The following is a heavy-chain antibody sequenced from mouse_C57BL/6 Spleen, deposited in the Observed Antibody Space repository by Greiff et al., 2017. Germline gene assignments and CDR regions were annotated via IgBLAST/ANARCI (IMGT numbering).Heavy chain of an antibody. D-gene: IGHD2-4*01. V-gene: IGHV3-6*01. CDR1: GYSITSGYY. CDR3: ARGRNYDYDGRLWFAY. Sequence: EVQLQQSGPGLVKPSQSLSLTCSVSGYSITSGYYWNWIRQFPGNKLECMGYISYDGSTNYNPSLKNRISITRDTSKNQFFLKLNSVTTEDTATYYCARGRNYDYDGRLWFAYWGQGTMVTVSA. J-gene: IGHJ3*01. CDR2: ISYDGST.